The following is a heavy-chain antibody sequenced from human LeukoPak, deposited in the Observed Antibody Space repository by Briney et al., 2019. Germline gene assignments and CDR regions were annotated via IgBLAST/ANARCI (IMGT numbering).Heavy chain of an antibody. J-gene: IGHJ4*02. V-gene: IGHV1-8*01. CDR2: INGKGGHT. D-gene: IGHD2-21*01. CDR1: GYTFSSYD. CDR3: ARRIVRVRNVSDY. Sequence: ASVRVSCEASGYTFSSYDIIWVRQASGQGLEWVGCINGKGGHTGYAQKFQGRVTMTRSTSISTPYMELTSRPAEDSAVYYCARRIVRVRNVSDYCGQG.